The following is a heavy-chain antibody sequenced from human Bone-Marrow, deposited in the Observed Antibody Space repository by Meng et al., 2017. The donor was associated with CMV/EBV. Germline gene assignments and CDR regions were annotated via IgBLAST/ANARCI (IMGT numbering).Heavy chain of an antibody. CDR2: IQYDGNHK. CDR3: AKDIRHCTSTSCYPLFFFDS. CDR1: GFSFSYYS. D-gene: IGHD2-2*01. V-gene: IGHV3-30*02. J-gene: IGHJ4*02. Sequence: GGSLRLSCAASGFSFSYYSMHWVRQTPGKGLEWVSFIQYDGNHKYDAESVKGRFTISRDNSKNMVYLQMISLRPEDTAVYYCAKDIRHCTSTSCYPLFFFDSWGQGTLVTVSS.